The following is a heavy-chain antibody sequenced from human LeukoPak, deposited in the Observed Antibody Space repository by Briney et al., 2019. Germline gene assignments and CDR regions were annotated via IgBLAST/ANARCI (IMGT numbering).Heavy chain of an antibody. CDR2: INSDGSGT. CDR1: GFTFSAFR. D-gene: IGHD3-22*01. CDR3: ARGRVFDTSGYSVDY. Sequence: GGSLRLSCAASGFTFSAFRMHWVRQAPGKGLVWVSHINSDGSGTRYADSVKGRFTISRDNARNTLYLQMNSLRAEDTAVYYCARGRVFDTSGYSVDYWGQGTLVTVSS. V-gene: IGHV3-74*01. J-gene: IGHJ4*02.